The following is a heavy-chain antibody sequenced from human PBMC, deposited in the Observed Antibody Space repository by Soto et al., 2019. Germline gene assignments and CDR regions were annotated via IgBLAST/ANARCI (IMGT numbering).Heavy chain of an antibody. CDR1: GGTFSTYA. CDR3: ARGVHYDSSGYYYFY. J-gene: IGHJ4*02. V-gene: IGHV1-69*13. D-gene: IGHD3-22*01. CDR2: IIPLFGTA. Sequence: SVKVSCKASGGTFSTYAIDWLRQAPGQGLEWMGGIIPLFGTAKYAQNFQGRITITADESTNTAYMELRSLRSQDTAVYYCARGVHYDSSGYYYFYWGQGTLVTVSS.